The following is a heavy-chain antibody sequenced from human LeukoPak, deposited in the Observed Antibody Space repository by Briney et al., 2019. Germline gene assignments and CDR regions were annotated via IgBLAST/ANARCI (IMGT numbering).Heavy chain of an antibody. CDR3: AKGRYYYGSGSYYPVDY. V-gene: IGHV3-23*01. CDR2: ISGSGGST. D-gene: IGHD3-10*01. CDR1: GFTFSSYA. J-gene: IGHJ4*02. Sequence: GGSLRLSCAASGFTFSSYAMSWVRQAPGKGLEWVSAISGSGGSTYYADSVKGRFTISRDNSKNTLYLQMNSLGAEDTAVYYCAKGRYYYGSGSYYPVDYWGQGTLVTVSS.